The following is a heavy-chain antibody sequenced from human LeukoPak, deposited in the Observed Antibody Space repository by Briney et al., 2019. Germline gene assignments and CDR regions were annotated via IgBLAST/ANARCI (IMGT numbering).Heavy chain of an antibody. J-gene: IGHJ4*02. Sequence: GGSLRLSCVASGFTFSAYAMTWVRQAPGKGLEWVSSISVSGGGTYYADSVRGRFTISRDNSKNTLFLHMNSLRAEDTAVYYCVKDWRDESNCAADGLQSWGQGTLVTVSS. CDR1: GFTFSAYA. CDR3: VKDWRDESNCAADGLQS. V-gene: IGHV3-23*01. CDR2: ISVSGGGT. D-gene: IGHD2-21*02.